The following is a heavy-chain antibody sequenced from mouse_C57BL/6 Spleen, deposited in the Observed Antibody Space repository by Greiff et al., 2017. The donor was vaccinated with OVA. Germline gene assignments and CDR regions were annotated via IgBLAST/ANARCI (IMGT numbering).Heavy chain of an antibody. CDR2: INPGSGGT. CDR1: GYAFTNYL. D-gene: IGHD2-13*01. Sequence: VQLQQSGAELVRPGTSVKVSCKASGYAFTNYLIEWVKQRPGQGLEWIGVINPGSGGTNYNEKFKGKATLTADKSSSTAYMQLSSLTSEDSAVYFCARLGRLQNCWGKGTTLTVSS. V-gene: IGHV1-54*01. CDR3: ARLGRLQNC. J-gene: IGHJ2*01.